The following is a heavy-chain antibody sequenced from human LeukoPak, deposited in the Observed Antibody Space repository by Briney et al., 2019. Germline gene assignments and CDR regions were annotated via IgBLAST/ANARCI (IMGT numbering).Heavy chain of an antibody. V-gene: IGHV4-34*01. D-gene: IGHD2-2*01. J-gene: IGHJ5*02. CDR2: INHSGST. CDR3: ARDIVVVPAAPSRPNENNWFDP. CDR1: GGSFSGYY. Sequence: PSETLSLTCAVYGGSFSGYYWSWIRQPPGKGLEWIGEINHSGSTNYNPSLKSRVTISVDTSKNQFSLKLSSVTAADTAVYYCARDIVVVPAAPSRPNENNWFDPWGQGTLVTVSS.